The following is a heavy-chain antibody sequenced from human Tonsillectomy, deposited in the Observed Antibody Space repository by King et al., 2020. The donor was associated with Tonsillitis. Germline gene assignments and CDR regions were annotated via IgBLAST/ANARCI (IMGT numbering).Heavy chain of an antibody. CDR2: INGDGSTT. CDR3: ARDGHYHNNWSSTADY. V-gene: IGHV3-74*01. D-gene: IGHD1-20*01. J-gene: IGHJ4*02. CDR1: GFTFSSYW. Sequence: VQLVESGGGLVQPGGSLRLSCTASGFTFSSYWMHWVRQAPGKGLLWMSRINGDGSTTSYSDSVKGRFTISRDNAKNTLYLQMNSLRAEDTAVYYCARDGHYHNNWSSTADYWGQGTLVTVSS.